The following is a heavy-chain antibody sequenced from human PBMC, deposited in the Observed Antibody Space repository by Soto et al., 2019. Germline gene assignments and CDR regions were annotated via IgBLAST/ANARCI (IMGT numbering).Heavy chain of an antibody. V-gene: IGHV3-33*01. D-gene: IGHD5-18*01. CDR3: TRSGYSNGYYFDY. J-gene: IGHJ4*02. Sequence: QVQLVESGGGVVQPGRSLRLSCTASGFTFSSYGMHWVRQAPGKGLEWGSVIWYDGSDKYYVDSVKGRFTISRDNSNNTLYLQMNSLRAEDTAVYYCTRSGYSNGYYFDYWGQGTLVTVSS. CDR2: IWYDGSDK. CDR1: GFTFSSYG.